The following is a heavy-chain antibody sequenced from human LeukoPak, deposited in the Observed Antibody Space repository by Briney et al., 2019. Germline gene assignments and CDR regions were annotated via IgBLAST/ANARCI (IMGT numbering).Heavy chain of an antibody. V-gene: IGHV3-15*01. CDR2: SKTKTDGGTT. CDR1: GFTFSNAW. D-gene: IGHD3-10*01. J-gene: IGHJ4*02. Sequence: PGGSLRLSCAASGFTFSNAWMSWVRQAPKKGLEWVGRSKTKTDGGTTDYAAPVKGTFTISRDDSKDTLYLQMDSLKSEDTAVYYCTTDYGSGSYHYFNYWGQGTLVTVSS. CDR3: TTDYGSGSYHYFNY.